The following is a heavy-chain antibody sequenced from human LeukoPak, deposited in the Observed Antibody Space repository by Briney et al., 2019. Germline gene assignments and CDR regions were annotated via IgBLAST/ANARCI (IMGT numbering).Heavy chain of an antibody. CDR1: GFTLSSYE. V-gene: IGHV3-48*03. J-gene: IGHJ4*02. CDR3: ARDSRGSSWFFDY. CDR2: ISSSGRTF. D-gene: IGHD6-13*01. Sequence: GGSLRLSCPAPGFTLSSYEMNWVRQAPGKGLEWVSYISSSGRTFYYAGSVKGRFTISRDNGKNSLYLQMNSLRVEDTAVYYCARDSRGSSWFFDYWGQGALVTVSS.